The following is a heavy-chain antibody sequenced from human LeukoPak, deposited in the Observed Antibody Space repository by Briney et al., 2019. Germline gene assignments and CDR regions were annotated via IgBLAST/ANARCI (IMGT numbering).Heavy chain of an antibody. Sequence: ASVKVSCKASGGTFSSYAISWVRQAPGQGLEWMGGIIPIFGTANYAQKFQGRVTITADESTSTAYMELSSLRSEDTAVYYCARWQQQLVSNWFDPWGQGTLVTVSS. D-gene: IGHD6-13*01. CDR1: GGTFSSYA. V-gene: IGHV1-69*13. CDR3: ARWQQQLVSNWFDP. J-gene: IGHJ5*02. CDR2: IIPIFGTA.